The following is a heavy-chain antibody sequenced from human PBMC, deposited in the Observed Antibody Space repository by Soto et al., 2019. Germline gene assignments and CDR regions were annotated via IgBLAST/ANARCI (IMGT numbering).Heavy chain of an antibody. D-gene: IGHD3-3*01. Sequence: PSETLSLTCTVSGGSISSGGYYWSWIRQHPGKGLECIGYIYYSGSTYYNPSLKSRVTISVDTSKNQFSLKLSSVTAADTAVYYCAKDQYDFWSGPLGLGDYWGQGTLVTVSS. V-gene: IGHV4-31*03. CDR1: GGSISSGGYY. J-gene: IGHJ4*02. CDR3: AKDQYDFWSGPLGLGDY. CDR2: IYYSGST.